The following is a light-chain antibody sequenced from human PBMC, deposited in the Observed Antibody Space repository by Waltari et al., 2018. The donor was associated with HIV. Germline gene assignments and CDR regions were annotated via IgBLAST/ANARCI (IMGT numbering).Light chain of an antibody. J-gene: IGLJ3*02. CDR2: DVT. CDR3: ESYTSTSVWV. CDR1: SSDVGGYNF. Sequence: QSALTQPASVSGSPGQSITISCPGSSSDVGGYNFFSWYQQHPGKAPRVLIYDVTTLPSGVSDRFSGSRSGDTASLTISGLQPEDEADYYCESYTSTSVWVFGGGTRLTVL. V-gene: IGLV2-14*03.